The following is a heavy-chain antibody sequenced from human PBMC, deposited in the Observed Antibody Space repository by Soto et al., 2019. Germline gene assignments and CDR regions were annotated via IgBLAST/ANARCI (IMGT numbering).Heavy chain of an antibody. J-gene: IGHJ5*02. Sequence: QVQLVQSGAEVKEPGASVKVSCKASGYTFTDHHIHWVRQAPGQGLEWMGILKTNSGYARYAQRFQDKITMTRDTSTRTHYLELSSPTSEDTAIYYCARDSNWALDLWGQGTLVTVSS. CDR2: LKTNSGYA. D-gene: IGHD6-13*01. V-gene: IGHV1-46*01. CDR1: GYTFTDHH. CDR3: ARDSNWALDL.